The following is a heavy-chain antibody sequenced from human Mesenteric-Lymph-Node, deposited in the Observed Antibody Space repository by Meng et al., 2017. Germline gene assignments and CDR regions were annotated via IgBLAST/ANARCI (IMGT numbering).Heavy chain of an antibody. D-gene: IGHD3-22*01. J-gene: IGHJ4*02. Sequence: GESLKISCAASGFTFSDYWMNWVRQAPGKGLEWVANINQDGSEKKYVDSVKGRFTISRDNAKNSLYLQMNSLRAEDTALYYCAKAAYYYDSSGLLNLGYYFDYWGQGTLVTVSS. V-gene: IGHV3-7*03. CDR1: GFTFSDYW. CDR3: AKAAYYYDSSGLLNLGYYFDY. CDR2: INQDGSEK.